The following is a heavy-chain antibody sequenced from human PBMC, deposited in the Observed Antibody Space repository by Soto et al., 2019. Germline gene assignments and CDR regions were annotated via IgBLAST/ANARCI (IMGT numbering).Heavy chain of an antibody. V-gene: IGHV3-30*18. Sequence: GGSLRLSCAASGFTFSSYGMDWVRQAPGKXLEWVAVISYDGSNKYYADSVKGRFTISRDNSKNTLYLQMNSLRAEDTAVYYCAKRRVGGIAARLWYYGMDVWGQGTTVTVSS. D-gene: IGHD6-6*01. CDR2: ISYDGSNK. CDR1: GFTFSSYG. J-gene: IGHJ6*02. CDR3: AKRRVGGIAARLWYYGMDV.